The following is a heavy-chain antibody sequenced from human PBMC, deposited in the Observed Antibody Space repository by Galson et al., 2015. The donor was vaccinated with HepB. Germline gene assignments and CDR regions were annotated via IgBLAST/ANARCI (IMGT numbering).Heavy chain of an antibody. V-gene: IGHV3-73*01. CDR1: GFTFSGSA. J-gene: IGHJ4*02. CDR3: TRRATSGLLFDY. CDR2: IRSKANSYAT. Sequence: SLRLSCAASGFTFSGSAMHWVRQASGKGLEWVGRIRSKANSYATAYAASVKGRFTISRDDSKNTAYLQMNSLKTEDTAVYYCTRRATSGLLFDYWGQGTLVTVSS.